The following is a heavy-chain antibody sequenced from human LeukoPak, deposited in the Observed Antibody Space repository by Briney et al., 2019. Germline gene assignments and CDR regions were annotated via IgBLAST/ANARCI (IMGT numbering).Heavy chain of an antibody. V-gene: IGHV1-46*01. Sequence: GASVKVSCKASGYTFTGYCMHWVRQAPGQGLEWMGIINPSGGSTSYAQKFRGRVTMTRDTSTSTVYMELSSLRSEDTAVYYCARGNEIAAALDYWGQGTLVTVSS. CDR2: INPSGGST. J-gene: IGHJ4*02. CDR3: ARGNEIAAALDY. CDR1: GYTFTGYC. D-gene: IGHD6-13*01.